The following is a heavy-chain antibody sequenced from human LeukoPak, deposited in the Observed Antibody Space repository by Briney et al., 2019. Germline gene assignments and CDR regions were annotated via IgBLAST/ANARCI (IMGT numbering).Heavy chain of an antibody. CDR2: SYYSGST. Sequence: SETLSLTCTVSGGSISSYYWSWSRQRPGKGLGWIGYSYYSGSTNYNPSLKSRATISVDTSKNQFSLKLSSVPAADTAVYYCARGQTSYGGNSNYYYYGMDVWGQGTTVTVSS. CDR3: ARGQTSYGGNSNYYYYGMDV. D-gene: IGHD4-23*01. CDR1: GGSISSYY. V-gene: IGHV4-59*01. J-gene: IGHJ6*02.